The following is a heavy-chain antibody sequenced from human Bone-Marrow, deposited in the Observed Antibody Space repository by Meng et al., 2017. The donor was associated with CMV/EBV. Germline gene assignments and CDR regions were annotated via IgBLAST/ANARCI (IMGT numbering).Heavy chain of an antibody. CDR1: RLTFSSYA. CDR2: ISHGGTNK. V-gene: IGHV3-30*09. D-gene: IGHD1-1*01. J-gene: IGHJ4*01. Sequence: GGSLRLSCAVSRLTFSSYAMHWVRQAPGKGLEWVASISHGGTNKYYAYSVKGRFAISRDDSENTLFLQLSSLGAEETAVYYCAAEYQLLNTPYFEYWGLGTVVTVSS. CDR3: AAEYQLLNTPYFEY.